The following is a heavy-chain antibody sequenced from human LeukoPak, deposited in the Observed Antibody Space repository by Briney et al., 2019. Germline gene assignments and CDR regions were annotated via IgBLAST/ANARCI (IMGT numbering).Heavy chain of an antibody. Sequence: ASVKVSCKASGYTFNSYDINWVRQAPGQGLEWMGWMNPNSGNTGYAQKFQGRVTMTRNTSISTAYMELSSLRSADTAVYYCARLPTYYYDSSGSAERDYWGQGTLVTVSS. V-gene: IGHV1-8*01. J-gene: IGHJ4*02. D-gene: IGHD3-22*01. CDR3: ARLPTYYYDSSGSAERDY. CDR1: GYTFNSYD. CDR2: MNPNSGNT.